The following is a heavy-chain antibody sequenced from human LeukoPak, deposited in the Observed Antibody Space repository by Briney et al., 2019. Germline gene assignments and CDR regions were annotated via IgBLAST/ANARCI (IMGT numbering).Heavy chain of an antibody. J-gene: IGHJ4*02. CDR3: ARDYDFWSGYYMRGGYFDY. V-gene: IGHV3-30*04. CDR1: GFTFSSYA. D-gene: IGHD3-3*01. Sequence: PGGSPRLSCAASGFTFSSYAMHWVRQAPGKGLEWVAVISYDGSNKYYADSVKGRFTISRDNSKNTLYLQMNSLRAEDTAVYYCARDYDFWSGYYMRGGYFDYWGQGTLVTVSS. CDR2: ISYDGSNK.